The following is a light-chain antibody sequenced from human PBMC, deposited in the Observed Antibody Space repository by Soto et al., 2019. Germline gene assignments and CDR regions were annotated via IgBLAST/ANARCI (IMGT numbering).Light chain of an antibody. V-gene: IGKV3-11*01. J-gene: IGKJ3*01. CDR2: DAS. Sequence: EDVLTQSPGTLSLSPGERATLSCRASQSFSSSYLAWYQQKPGQAPRLLIYDASNRATGIPARFSGSGSGTDFTLTISSLEPEDFAVYYCQQRSNWQVTFGPGTKVDIK. CDR1: QSFSSSY. CDR3: QQRSNWQVT.